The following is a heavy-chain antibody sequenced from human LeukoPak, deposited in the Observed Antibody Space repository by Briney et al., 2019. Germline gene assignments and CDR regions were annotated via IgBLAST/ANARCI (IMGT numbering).Heavy chain of an antibody. D-gene: IGHD6-13*01. CDR3: AKVSEWAGSSWDYYYYYYGMDV. J-gene: IGHJ6*02. CDR1: GFTFSSYA. V-gene: IGHV3-23*01. Sequence: GGSLRLSCAASGFTFSSYAMSWVRQAPGKGLEWVSAISGSGGSTYYADSVKGRFTISRDNSKNTLYLQMNSLRAEDTAVYYCAKVSEWAGSSWDYYYYYYGMDVWGQGTTVTVSS. CDR2: ISGSGGST.